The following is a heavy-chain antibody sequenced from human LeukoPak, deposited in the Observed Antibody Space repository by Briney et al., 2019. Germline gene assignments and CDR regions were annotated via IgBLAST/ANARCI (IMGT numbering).Heavy chain of an antibody. J-gene: IGHJ4*02. CDR3: ARGLRGGHYYDRSGYYAY. V-gene: IGHV1-69*13. CDR2: IVPIFGTA. D-gene: IGHD3-22*01. Sequence: SVKVSCKASGGTFSNYAFSWVRQAPGQGLEWMGGIVPIFGTADYAQKFQGRVTITADESTSTAYMELSSLRSEDTAVYYCARGLRGGHYYDRSGYYAYWGQGTLVTVSS. CDR1: GGTFSNYA.